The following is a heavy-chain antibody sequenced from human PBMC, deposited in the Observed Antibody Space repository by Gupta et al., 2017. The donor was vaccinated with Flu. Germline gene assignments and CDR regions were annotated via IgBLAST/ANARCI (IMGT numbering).Heavy chain of an antibody. CDR3: ARDPRLRYSSGWYTDY. CDR1: YS. J-gene: IGHJ4*02. V-gene: IGHV3-21*01. D-gene: IGHD6-19*01. CDR2: ISSSSSYI. Sequence: YSMNWVRQAPGKGLEWVSSISSSSSYIYYADSVKGRFTISRDNAKNSLYLQMNSLRAEDTAVYYCARDPRLRYSSGWYTDYWGQGTLVTVSS.